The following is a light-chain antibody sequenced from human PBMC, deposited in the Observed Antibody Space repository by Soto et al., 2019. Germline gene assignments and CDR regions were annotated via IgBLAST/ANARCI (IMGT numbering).Light chain of an antibody. CDR2: GNS. V-gene: IGLV1-40*01. Sequence: QSVLTQPPSVSGAPGQRVTISCTGSSSNIGAGYDVHWYQQLPGTPPKLLIYGNSNRPSGVPDRFSGSKSGTSASLAITGLQAEAEADYYCQSYDSSLSGSVFGGGTKLTVL. J-gene: IGLJ3*02. CDR3: QSYDSSLSGSV. CDR1: SSNIGAGYD.